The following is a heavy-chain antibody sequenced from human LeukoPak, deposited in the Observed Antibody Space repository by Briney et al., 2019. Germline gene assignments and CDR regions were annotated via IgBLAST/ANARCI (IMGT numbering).Heavy chain of an antibody. Sequence: ASVKVSCKASGYTFTGYYMHWARQAPGQGLEWMGWINPNSGGTNYAQKFQGRVTMTRDTSISTAYMELSRLRSDDTAVYYCARDPGYCSSTSCYPDYWGQGTLVTVSS. J-gene: IGHJ4*02. CDR1: GYTFTGYY. CDR2: INPNSGGT. CDR3: ARDPGYCSSTSCYPDY. D-gene: IGHD2-2*01. V-gene: IGHV1-2*02.